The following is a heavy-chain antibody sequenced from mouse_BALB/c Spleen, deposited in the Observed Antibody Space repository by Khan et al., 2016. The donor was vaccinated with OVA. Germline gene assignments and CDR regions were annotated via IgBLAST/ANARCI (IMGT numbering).Heavy chain of an antibody. D-gene: IGHD2-13*01. CDR1: GYSFTTYY. CDR2: IDPFSGDT. Sequence: VQLKQSGPELMKPGASGKISCKASGYSFTTYYIHWVKQSHGKSLERIGYIDPFSGDTTYNQKFKGMATLTVDKYSSTAYIKHHNLTSEDSAVYYCTRHGDVAWFTYWGQGTLVTVSA. V-gene: IGHV1-31*01. J-gene: IGHJ3*01. CDR3: TRHGDVAWFTY.